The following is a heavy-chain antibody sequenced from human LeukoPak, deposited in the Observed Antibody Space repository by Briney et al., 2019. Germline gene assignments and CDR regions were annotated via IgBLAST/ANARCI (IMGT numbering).Heavy chain of an antibody. Sequence: PGGSLRLSCAASGFTFSSYAMHWVRQAPGKGLEWVAVISYDGSNKYYADSVKGRFTISRDNSKRTLYLQMNSLRAEDTAEYYCAKDRTGYCDSSPDSDYWGQGSLVTVSS. CDR2: ISYDGSNK. V-gene: IGHV3-30*04. J-gene: IGHJ4*02. CDR3: AKDRTGYCDSSPDSDY. CDR1: GFTFSSYA. D-gene: IGHD3-22*01.